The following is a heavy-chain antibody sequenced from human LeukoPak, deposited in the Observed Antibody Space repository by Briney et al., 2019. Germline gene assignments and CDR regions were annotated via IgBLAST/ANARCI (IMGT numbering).Heavy chain of an antibody. Sequence: SETLSLTCTVSGGSISSYYWSWIRQPAGKGLEWIGRIYTSGSTNYNPSLKSRVTMSVDTSKNQFSLKLSSATAAATAVYYCARDGSGSYYDRSAFDIWGQGTMVTVSS. CDR1: GGSISSYY. V-gene: IGHV4-4*07. CDR3: ARDGSGSYYDRSAFDI. CDR2: IYTSGST. D-gene: IGHD1-26*01. J-gene: IGHJ3*02.